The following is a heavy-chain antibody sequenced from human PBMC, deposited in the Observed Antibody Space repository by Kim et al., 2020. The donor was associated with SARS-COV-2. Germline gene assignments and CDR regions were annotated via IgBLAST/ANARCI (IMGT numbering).Heavy chain of an antibody. J-gene: IGHJ6*02. V-gene: IGHV1-3*01. CDR3: ARADLGVTIFGVVIGAGMDV. CDR2: INAGNGNT. Sequence: ASVKVSCKASGYTFTSYAMHWVRQAPGQRLEWMGWINAGNGNTKYSQKFQGRVTITRDTSASTAYMELSSLRSEDTAVYYCARADLGVTIFGVVIGAGMDVWGQGTTVTVPS. D-gene: IGHD3-3*01. CDR1: GYTFTSYA.